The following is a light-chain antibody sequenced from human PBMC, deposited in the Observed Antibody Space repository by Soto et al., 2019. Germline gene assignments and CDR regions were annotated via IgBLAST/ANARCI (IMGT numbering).Light chain of an antibody. CDR3: HQRINWPFT. V-gene: IGKV3-11*01. CDR1: QNINSY. J-gene: IGKJ3*01. Sequence: EIVLTQSPATLSLSPGERATLSCRASQNINSYFSWYQHRPGQSPRLLIYDATERAPGIPARFSGSGSGTDFTLTISRLEPEDFAVYFCHQRINWPFTFGHGTKVEIK. CDR2: DAT.